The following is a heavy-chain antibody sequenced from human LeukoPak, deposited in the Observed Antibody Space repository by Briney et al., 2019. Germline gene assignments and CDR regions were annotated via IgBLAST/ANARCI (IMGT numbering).Heavy chain of an antibody. CDR1: GFTFSSYW. V-gene: IGHV3-7*02. Sequence: GGSLRLSCAASGFTFSSYWMSWVRQAPGKGLEWVANIKQDGSEKYYVDSVKGRFTISRDKPKNTVYLQMNSLRAEDTAVYYCARVLGNYNSFDYWGQGTLVTVSS. CDR3: ARVLGNYNSFDY. D-gene: IGHD1-1*01. J-gene: IGHJ4*02. CDR2: IKQDGSEK.